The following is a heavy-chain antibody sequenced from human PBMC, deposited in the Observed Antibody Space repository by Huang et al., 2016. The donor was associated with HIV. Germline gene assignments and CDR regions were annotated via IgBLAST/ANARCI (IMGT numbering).Heavy chain of an antibody. CDR2: ISWNSGDI. V-gene: IGHV3-9*01. D-gene: IGHD6-19*01. Sequence: DVQLEEFGGRLVQPGRSLRLSCATYGFKFEDYARHWGRQVTGGGLEWVSGISWNSGDILYADSVRGRFAISRDNAVKSLYLQMDSLRREDTALYYCVKDRRMRGSGWTFFDNWGQGTLVDVSS. CDR1: GFKFEDYA. J-gene: IGHJ4*02. CDR3: VKDRRMRGSGWTFFDN.